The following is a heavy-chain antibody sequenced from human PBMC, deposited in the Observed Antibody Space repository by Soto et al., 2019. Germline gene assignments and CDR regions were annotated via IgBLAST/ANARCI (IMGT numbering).Heavy chain of an antibody. D-gene: IGHD6-13*01. J-gene: IGHJ5*02. Sequence: ASVKVSCKASGYTFTGYYMHWVRQAPGQGLEWMGWINPNSGGTNYAQKFQGWVTMTRDTSISTAYMELSRLRSGDTAVYYCARGWSGIAAAGTGSHNWFDPWGQGTLVTVSS. CDR3: ARGWSGIAAAGTGSHNWFDP. V-gene: IGHV1-2*04. CDR1: GYTFTGYY. CDR2: INPNSGGT.